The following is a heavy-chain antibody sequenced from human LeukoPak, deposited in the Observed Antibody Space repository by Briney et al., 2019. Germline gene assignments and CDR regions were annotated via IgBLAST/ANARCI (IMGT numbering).Heavy chain of an antibody. CDR3: ARTGSFDY. CDR1: GYTFTGYY. CDR2: INPNSGAT. Sequence: VKVSCKASGYTFTGYYMHWVRQAPGQGLEWMGWINPNSGATIYAQNFQGRLTMTTDTSISTAYMELTRLGSDDTAVYYCARTGSFDYWGQGTLVTVSS. J-gene: IGHJ4*02. D-gene: IGHD1-14*01. V-gene: IGHV1-2*02.